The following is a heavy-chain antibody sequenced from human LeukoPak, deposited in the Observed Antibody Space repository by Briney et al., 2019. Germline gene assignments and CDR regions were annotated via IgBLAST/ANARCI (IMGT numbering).Heavy chain of an antibody. V-gene: IGHV4-34*01. J-gene: IGHJ4*02. D-gene: IGHD2-21*02. Sequence: SSETLSLTCAVYGGSFSPYYWSWIRQPPGKGLGWIGEINHSGSTNYNPSLKSRVTISVDTSKNQFSLRPSSVTAADTAVYYCARGGFYCGGDCYVDYWGQGTLVTVSS. CDR3: ARGGFYCGGDCYVDY. CDR2: INHSGST. CDR1: GGSFSPYY.